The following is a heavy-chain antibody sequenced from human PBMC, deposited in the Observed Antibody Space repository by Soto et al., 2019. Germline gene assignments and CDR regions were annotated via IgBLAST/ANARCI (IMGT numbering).Heavy chain of an antibody. Sequence: SETLSLTCAVYGGSFSGYYWSWIRQPPGKGLEWIGEINHSGSTNYNPSLKSRVTISVDTSKNQFSLKLSSVTAADTAVYYCARASEDIVATTAGFDYWGQGTLVTVSS. V-gene: IGHV4-34*01. CDR2: INHSGST. CDR3: ARASEDIVATTAGFDY. J-gene: IGHJ4*02. CDR1: GGSFSGYY. D-gene: IGHD5-12*01.